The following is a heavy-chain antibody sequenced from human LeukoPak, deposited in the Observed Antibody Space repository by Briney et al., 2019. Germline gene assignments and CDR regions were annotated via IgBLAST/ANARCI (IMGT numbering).Heavy chain of an antibody. J-gene: IGHJ5*02. V-gene: IGHV3-23*01. D-gene: IGHD6-13*01. CDR3: ARGIAAAGKEWFDP. Sequence: GGSLRLSCAASRFTFSNYAMSWVRQAPGKGLEWVSTISGSGGSTYYADSVKGRFTNSRDNSKNTLHLQMNSLRAEDTAVYYCARGIAAAGKEWFDPWGQGTLVTVSS. CDR2: ISGSGGST. CDR1: RFTFSNYA.